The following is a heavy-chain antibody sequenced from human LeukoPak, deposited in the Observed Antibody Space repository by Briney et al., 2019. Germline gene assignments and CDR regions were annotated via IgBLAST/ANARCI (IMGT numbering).Heavy chain of an antibody. J-gene: IGHJ3*02. Sequence: GGSLRLSCAASGFTFSSYSMNCVRQAPGKGLEWGSSISSSSSYIYYADSVKGRFTISRYNSKNSLYLQMNSLRAEDPAVYYCARLGGDAFDIWGQGTMVTVSS. CDR1: GFTFSSYS. D-gene: IGHD3-10*01. CDR2: ISSSSSYI. V-gene: IGHV3-21*01. CDR3: ARLGGDAFDI.